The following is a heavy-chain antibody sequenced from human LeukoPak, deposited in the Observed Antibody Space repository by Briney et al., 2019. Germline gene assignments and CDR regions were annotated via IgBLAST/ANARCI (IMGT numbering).Heavy chain of an antibody. J-gene: IGHJ3*02. V-gene: IGHV3-23*01. Sequence: PGGSLRLSCAASGFTFSSYAMIWVRQAPGRGLEWVSAIGSSGVTTYYADSVKGRFTISRDNSKNTPYMQMNSLRVEDTAIYYCARIPASSSGAFDIWGQGTMVTVSS. CDR3: ARIPASSSGAFDI. D-gene: IGHD6-13*01. CDR1: GFTFSSYA. CDR2: IGSSGVTT.